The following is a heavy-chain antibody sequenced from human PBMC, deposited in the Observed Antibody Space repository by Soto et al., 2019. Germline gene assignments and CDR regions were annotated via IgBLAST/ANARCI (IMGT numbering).Heavy chain of an antibody. D-gene: IGHD2-15*01. CDR2: INHSGST. V-gene: IGHV4-34*01. CDR3: ARGTRGYCSGGSCYWVY. J-gene: IGHJ4*02. CDR1: GGSFSGYY. Sequence: SETLSLTCAVYGGSFSGYYWSCIRQPPGKVLEWIGEINHSGSTNYNPSLKSRVTISVDTSKNQFSLKLSSVTAADTAVYYCARGTRGYCSGGSCYWVYWGQGTLVTVSS.